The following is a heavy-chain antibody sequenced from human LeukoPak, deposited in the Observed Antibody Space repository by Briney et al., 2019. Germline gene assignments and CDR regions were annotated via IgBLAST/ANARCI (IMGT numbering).Heavy chain of an antibody. J-gene: IGHJ6*02. V-gene: IGHV1-8*01. CDR2: MNPNSGNT. CDR1: GYTFTRYD. CDR3: ASTSPQIYYYYYGMDV. Sequence: ASVKVSCKASGYTFTRYDINWVRQATGQGLEWMGWMNPNSGNTGYAQKFQGRVTMTRNTSISTAYMELSSLRSEDTAVYYCASTSPQIYYYYYGMDVWGQGTTVTVSS.